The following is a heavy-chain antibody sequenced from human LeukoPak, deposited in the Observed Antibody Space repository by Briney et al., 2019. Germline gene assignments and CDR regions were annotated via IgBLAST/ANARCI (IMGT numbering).Heavy chain of an antibody. V-gene: IGHV1-69*13. CDR1: GGTFSSYA. J-gene: IGHJ4*02. CDR2: IIPIFGTA. D-gene: IGHD3-22*01. Sequence: ASVKVSCKASGGTFSSYAISWVRQAPGQGLEWMGGIIPIFGTANYAQKFQGRVTITADESTSTAYMELSSLRSEDTAVYYCAREGYYYDSSGYYAPNAYFDYWGQGTLVTVSS. CDR3: AREGYYYDSSGYYAPNAYFDY.